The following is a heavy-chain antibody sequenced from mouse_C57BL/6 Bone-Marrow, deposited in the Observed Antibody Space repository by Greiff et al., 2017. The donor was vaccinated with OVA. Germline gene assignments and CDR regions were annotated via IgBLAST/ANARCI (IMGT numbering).Heavy chain of an antibody. V-gene: IGHV1-82*01. Sequence: QVQLQQSRPELVKPGASVKISCKASGYAFSSSWMNWVKQRPGKGLEWIGRIYPGDGDTNYNGKFKGKATLTADKSSSTAYMQLSSLTSEDSAVYFCAPFYSNPYYAMDYWGQGTSVTVSS. D-gene: IGHD2-5*01. CDR1: GYAFSSSW. J-gene: IGHJ4*01. CDR3: APFYSNPYYAMDY. CDR2: IYPGDGDT.